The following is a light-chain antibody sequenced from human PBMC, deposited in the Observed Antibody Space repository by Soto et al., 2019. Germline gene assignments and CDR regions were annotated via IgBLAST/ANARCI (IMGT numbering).Light chain of an antibody. J-gene: IGKJ1*01. Sequence: EIVLTQSPGTLSLSPGERVTLSCRASQSVSGSYLAWYQQKPAQAPRLLIYAASTRAAGIPDRFSGGGSGTDFTLTISRLEPEDFAVYYCQQFGYSLWTFGQGTKVDIK. CDR3: QQFGYSLWT. CDR2: AAS. V-gene: IGKV3-20*01. CDR1: QSVSGSY.